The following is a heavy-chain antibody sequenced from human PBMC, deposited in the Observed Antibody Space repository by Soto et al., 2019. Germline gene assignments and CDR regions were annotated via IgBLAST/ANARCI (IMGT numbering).Heavy chain of an antibody. CDR2: TYYSGST. CDR3: ARVYAAGRGDY. D-gene: IGHD6-13*01. J-gene: IGHJ4*02. Sequence: SETLSLTCTVSGGSISSYYWSWIRQPPGKGLEWIGYTYYSGSTKYNPSLKSRVTISVDTSKNQFSLKLSSVTAADTAVYYCARVYAAGRGDYWGQGILVTVSS. V-gene: IGHV4-59*01. CDR1: GGSISSYY.